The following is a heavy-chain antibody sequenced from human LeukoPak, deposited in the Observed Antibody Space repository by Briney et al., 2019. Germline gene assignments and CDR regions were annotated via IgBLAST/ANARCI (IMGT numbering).Heavy chain of an antibody. D-gene: IGHD4-17*01. J-gene: IGHJ4*02. V-gene: IGHV4-38-2*02. CDR2: IYYSGST. CDR1: GYSISSSYY. CDR3: AREREGPYGYLDY. Sequence: SETLSLTCTVSGYSISSSYYWGWIRQPPGKGLEWIGSIYYSGSTYYNPSLKSRVTISLDTSKNQFSLKLSSVTAADTAVYYCAREREGPYGYLDYWGQGTLVIVSS.